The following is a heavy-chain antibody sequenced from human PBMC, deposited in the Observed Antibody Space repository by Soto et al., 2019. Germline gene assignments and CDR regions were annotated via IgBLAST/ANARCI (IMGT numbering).Heavy chain of an antibody. CDR1: GGSISSYY. CDR3: ARDNDRYYFDY. J-gene: IGHJ4*02. V-gene: IGHV4-59*01. CDR2: IYYSGST. Sequence: PSETLSLTCTVSGGSISSYYCSWIRQPPGKGLEWIGCIYYSGSTNYNPSLKSRVTISVDTSKNQFSLKLSSVTAADTAVYYCARDNDRYYFDYWGQGTLVTVSS. D-gene: IGHD3-9*01.